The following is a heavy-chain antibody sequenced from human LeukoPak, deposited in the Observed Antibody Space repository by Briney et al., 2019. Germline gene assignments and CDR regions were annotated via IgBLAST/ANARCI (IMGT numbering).Heavy chain of an antibody. CDR1: GDSISSSSSY. CDR3: ARAFSSSSFYFNY. D-gene: IGHD6-6*01. V-gene: IGHV4-39*07. Sequence: PSETLSLTCTVSGDSISSSSSYWGWIRQPPGKGLEWIGSIFYSGSTYYNPSLKSRVTISIVASKNQFSLKLSSVTAADTAVYYCARAFSSSSFYFNYWGQGTLVTVSS. J-gene: IGHJ4*02. CDR2: IFYSGST.